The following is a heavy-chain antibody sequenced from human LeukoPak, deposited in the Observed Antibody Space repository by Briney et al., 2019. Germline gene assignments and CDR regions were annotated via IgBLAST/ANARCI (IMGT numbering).Heavy chain of an antibody. CDR1: GGSISSNNW. CDR2: IFHGGNT. V-gene: IGHV4-4*02. D-gene: IGHD3-3*01. J-gene: IGHJ5*02. Sequence: SGTLSLTCAVSGGSISSNNWWSWVRQPPGKGLEWIGEIFHGGNTNYNPSLMSRVTVLVDTSKNQFSLKLSSVTAADTAVYYCARLEYYDFWSGYYPEWFDPWGQGTLVTVSS. CDR3: ARLEYYDFWSGYYPEWFDP.